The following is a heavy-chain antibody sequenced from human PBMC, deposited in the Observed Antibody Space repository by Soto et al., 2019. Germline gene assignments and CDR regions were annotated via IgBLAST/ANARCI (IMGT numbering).Heavy chain of an antibody. CDR3: ARERLWFGEPRGRYYYGMDV. CDR1: GYTFTSYD. V-gene: IGHV1-8*01. J-gene: IGHJ6*02. D-gene: IGHD3-10*01. Sequence: ASVKVSCKASGYTFTSYDINWVRQATGQGLEWMGWMNPNSGNTGYAQKFQGRVTMTRNTSISTAYMELSSLRSEDTAVYYCARERLWFGEPRGRYYYGMDVWGQGTTVTVSS. CDR2: MNPNSGNT.